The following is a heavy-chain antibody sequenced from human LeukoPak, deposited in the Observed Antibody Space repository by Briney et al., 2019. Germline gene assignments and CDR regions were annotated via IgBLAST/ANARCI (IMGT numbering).Heavy chain of an antibody. CDR3: ARQTGSGLFILP. CDR1: GVSISSSYSY. CDR2: IYYTGNT. V-gene: IGHV4-39*01. D-gene: IGHD3/OR15-3a*01. J-gene: IGHJ4*02. Sequence: CETLSLTCTVSGVSISSSYSYWGWIRQPPGMGLEWIGSIYYTGNTYYNASLKSQVSISIDTSKNQFSLKLTSVTAADTAVYYCARQTGSGLFILPGGQGTLVTVSS.